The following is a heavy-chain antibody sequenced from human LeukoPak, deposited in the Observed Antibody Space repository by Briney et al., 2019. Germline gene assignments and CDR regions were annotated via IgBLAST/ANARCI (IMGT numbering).Heavy chain of an antibody. Sequence: SETLPLTRAVYGGSFSGYYWSWIRQPPGKGLEWIGEINHSGSTNYNPSLKSRVTISVDTSKNQFSLKLSSVTAADTAVYYCARGGDYYDSSGYYPGGMDVWGQGTTVTVSS. CDR2: INHSGST. CDR3: ARGGDYYDSSGYYPGGMDV. D-gene: IGHD3-22*01. J-gene: IGHJ6*02. CDR1: GGSFSGYY. V-gene: IGHV4-34*01.